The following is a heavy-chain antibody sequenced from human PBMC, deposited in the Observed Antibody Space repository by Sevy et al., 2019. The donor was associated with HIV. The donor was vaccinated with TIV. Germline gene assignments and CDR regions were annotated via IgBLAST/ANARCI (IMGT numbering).Heavy chain of an antibody. J-gene: IGHJ4*02. Sequence: ASVKVSCKASGYSFTSRYLHWVRQAPGQGLEWMGQINPGGGAPIYAQKFQDRVSMTSDTSTRTMYLDVSSLRSEDTAMYYCARLYSCGGSCYYFDLWGQGTLVTVSS. D-gene: IGHD2-21*01. V-gene: IGHV1-46*01. CDR3: ARLYSCGGSCYYFDL. CDR2: INPGGGAP. CDR1: GYSFTSRY.